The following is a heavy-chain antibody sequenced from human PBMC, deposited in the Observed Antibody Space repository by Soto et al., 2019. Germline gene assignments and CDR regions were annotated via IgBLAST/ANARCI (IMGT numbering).Heavy chain of an antibody. J-gene: IGHJ6*03. V-gene: IGHV1-8*01. Sequence: GASVKVSCKASGDTFTSYGANWVRQALGEGLEWMGWMNPNSGNTGYAQKFQGRVTMTRNTSISTAYMELSSLRSGDTAVYYCARGSFTYYDFWSGRTNYYYYVDLWVKGTTVTVPS. CDR1: GDTFTSYG. CDR2: MNPNSGNT. CDR3: ARGSFTYYDFWSGRTNYYYYVDL. D-gene: IGHD3-3*01.